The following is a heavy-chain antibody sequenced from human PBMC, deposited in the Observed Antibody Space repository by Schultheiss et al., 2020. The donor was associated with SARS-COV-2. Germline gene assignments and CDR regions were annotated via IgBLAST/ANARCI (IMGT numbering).Heavy chain of an antibody. V-gene: IGHV3-23*01. Sequence: GESLKISCAASGFTFSTYVMNWVRQAPGKGLEWVSAISGSGGSTYYADSVKGRFTISRDNSQNTLYLQMNSLTAEDTAVYYCARGSSGGYFYGLDVWGQGTTVTVSS. CDR2: ISGSGGST. D-gene: IGHD2-15*01. CDR1: GFTFSTYV. J-gene: IGHJ6*02. CDR3: ARGSSGGYFYGLDV.